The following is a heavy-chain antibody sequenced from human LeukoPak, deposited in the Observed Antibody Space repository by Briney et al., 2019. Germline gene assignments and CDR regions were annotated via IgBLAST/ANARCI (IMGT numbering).Heavy chain of an antibody. V-gene: IGHV4-34*01. CDR1: GGSFSGYY. Sequence: SETLSLTCAVYGGSFSGYYWSWIRQPPGKGLEWIGEINHSGSTNYNPSLKSRVTMSVDTSKNQFSLKLSSVTAADTAVYYCARENSSGYYSRWFDPWGQGTLVTVSS. D-gene: IGHD3-22*01. CDR3: ARENSSGYYSRWFDP. J-gene: IGHJ5*02. CDR2: INHSGST.